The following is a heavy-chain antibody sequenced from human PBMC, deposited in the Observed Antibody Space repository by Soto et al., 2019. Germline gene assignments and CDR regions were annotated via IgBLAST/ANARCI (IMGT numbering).Heavy chain of an antibody. J-gene: IGHJ4*02. D-gene: IGHD6-6*01. CDR2: INAGNGNT. CDR3: ALGAGLSIAAGPFDY. CDR1: GFTFSTYA. Sequence: ASVKVSCKASGFTFSTYAMHWVRQAPGQRLEWMGWINAGNGNTKYSQKFQDRVTITRDTAASTAYMELSSLRSEDTAVYYCALGAGLSIAAGPFDYWGQGTLVTVSS. V-gene: IGHV1-3*01.